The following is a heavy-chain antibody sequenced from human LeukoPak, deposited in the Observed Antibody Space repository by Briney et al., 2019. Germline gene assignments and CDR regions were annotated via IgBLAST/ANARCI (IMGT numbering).Heavy chain of an antibody. D-gene: IGHD6-13*01. CDR3: ARVVGLTGYSSSWYSGYYYYMDV. CDR2: IIPIFGTR. V-gene: IGHV1-69*06. J-gene: IGHJ6*03. CDR1: GGTSSSYA. Sequence: ASVKVSCKASGGTSSSYAMSWVRQAPGQGLEWMRGIIPIFGTRNYAQKFQDRVTITADKSTSTAYMELSSLRSEDTAVYYCARVVGLTGYSSSWYSGYYYYMDVWGKGTTVTVSS.